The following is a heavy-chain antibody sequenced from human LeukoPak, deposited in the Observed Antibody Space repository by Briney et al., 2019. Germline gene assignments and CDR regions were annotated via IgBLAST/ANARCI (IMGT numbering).Heavy chain of an antibody. V-gene: IGHV1-24*01. D-gene: IGHD3-10*01. CDR3: ATGLMVRGVITLYYYYGMDV. CDR1: GYTLTELS. CDR2: FDPEDGET. Sequence: ASVKVSCKVSGYTLTELSMHWVRQAPGKGLEWMGGFDPEDGETIYAQKFQGRVTMIEDTSTDTAYMELSSLRSEDTAVYYCATGLMVRGVITLYYYYGMDVWGQGTTVTVSS. J-gene: IGHJ6*02.